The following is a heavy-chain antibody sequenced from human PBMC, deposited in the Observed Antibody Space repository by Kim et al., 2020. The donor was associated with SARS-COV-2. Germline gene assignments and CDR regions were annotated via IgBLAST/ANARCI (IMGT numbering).Heavy chain of an antibody. CDR2: IYFTGCT. D-gene: IGHD3-10*01. CDR3: SRGPSAWRFDP. Sequence: SETLSLTCSVSAGSISSHYWSWIRRPPGEGLELLGYIYFTGCTNYNPSLKSRVTISVDTSNNQFFLKVTSVTAADPAVYYCSRGPSAWRFDPWGQGTL. CDR1: AGSISSHY. J-gene: IGHJ5*02. V-gene: IGHV4-59*11.